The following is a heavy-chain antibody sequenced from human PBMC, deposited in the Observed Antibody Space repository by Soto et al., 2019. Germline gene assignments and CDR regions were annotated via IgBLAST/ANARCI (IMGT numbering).Heavy chain of an antibody. V-gene: IGHV3-30*18. Sequence: GGSLRLSCEVSGFTFSSYGMLWVRQAPGKGLEWVAVISYDGSHKYYADSVKGRFTSSRDDSKNTLYLQMNSLRAEDTAVYYCAKDFGGVYSYGRTLRYYYVMDVWGQGTTVTVSS. D-gene: IGHD5-18*01. CDR1: GFTFSSYG. J-gene: IGHJ6*02. CDR2: ISYDGSHK. CDR3: AKDFGGVYSYGRTLRYYYVMDV.